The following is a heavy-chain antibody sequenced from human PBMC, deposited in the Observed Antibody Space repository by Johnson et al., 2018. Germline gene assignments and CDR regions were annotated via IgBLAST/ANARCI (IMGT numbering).Heavy chain of an antibody. V-gene: IGHV3-30*03. D-gene: IGHD3-16*01. CDR2: MSHYGSTI. J-gene: IGHJ4*02. Sequence: QVQLVQSGGGVVQPGRSLRLSCVASGYSFSTYGMHWVRKAPGKGLEWIDLMSHYGSTICYSDSVKGRFTISSDNSMSTVYLQMNSLRVEDTAVYYCGAFDYGDYWGQGTLVSVSS. CDR1: GYSFSTYG. CDR3: GAFDYGDY.